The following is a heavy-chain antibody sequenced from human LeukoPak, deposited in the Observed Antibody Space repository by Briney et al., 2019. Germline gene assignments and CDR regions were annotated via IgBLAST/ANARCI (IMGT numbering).Heavy chain of an antibody. V-gene: IGHV3-23*01. D-gene: IGHD3-22*01. J-gene: IGHJ4*02. Sequence: PGGSLRLSCAASGFTFDRHAMCWVRQAPGKGLEWVSSISGSGAGTYYADSVKGRCTISRDNSKNTLYLQMNSLRAEDTAVYYCAKADDDSPGYTNYFDYWGQGTLVTVSS. CDR1: GFTFDRHA. CDR2: ISGSGAGT. CDR3: AKADDDSPGYTNYFDY.